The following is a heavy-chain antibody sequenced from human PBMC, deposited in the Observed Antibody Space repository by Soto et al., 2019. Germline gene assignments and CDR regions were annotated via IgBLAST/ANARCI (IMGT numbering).Heavy chain of an antibody. Sequence: GASVKLSCKASGYTFTSYAMHWVRQAPGQRLEWMGWINAGNGNTKYSQKFQGRFTISRDDSKSIAYLQMNSLKTEDTAVYYCTRARAGVPAAMDYYYYYGMDVWGQGTTVTVSS. CDR2: INAGNGNT. V-gene: IGHV1-3*01. CDR3: TRARAGVPAAMDYYYYYGMDV. J-gene: IGHJ6*02. D-gene: IGHD2-2*01. CDR1: GYTFTSYA.